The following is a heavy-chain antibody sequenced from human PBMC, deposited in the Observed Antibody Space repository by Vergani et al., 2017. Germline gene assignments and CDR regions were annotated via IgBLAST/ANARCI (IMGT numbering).Heavy chain of an antibody. V-gene: IGHV1-18*01. CDR1: GYTFTSYG. Sequence: QVQLVQSGAEVKKPGASVKVSCKASGYTFTSYGISWVRQAPGQGLEWMGWISAYNGNTNYAQKLQGRVTMTTDTSTSTAYMELRSLRSDDTAVYYCARDGPPRRDCSGGSCYSGRDYWGQGTLVTVSS. CDR3: ARDGPPRRDCSGGSCYSGRDY. J-gene: IGHJ4*02. D-gene: IGHD2-15*01. CDR2: ISAYNGNT.